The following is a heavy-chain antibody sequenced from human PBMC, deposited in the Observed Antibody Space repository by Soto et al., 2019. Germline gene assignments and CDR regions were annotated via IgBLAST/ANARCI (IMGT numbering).Heavy chain of an antibody. CDR2: IYYSGST. D-gene: IGHD3-9*01. J-gene: IGHJ4*02. CDR3: ARLGKALRYFDWLPGHFDY. CDR1: GGSISSHY. V-gene: IGHV4-59*08. Sequence: PSETLSLTCTVSGGSISSHYWSWIRQPPGKGLEWIGYIYYSGSTNYNPSLKSRVTISVDTSKNQFSLKLSSVTAADTAVYYCARLGKALRYFDWLPGHFDYWGQGTLVTVSS.